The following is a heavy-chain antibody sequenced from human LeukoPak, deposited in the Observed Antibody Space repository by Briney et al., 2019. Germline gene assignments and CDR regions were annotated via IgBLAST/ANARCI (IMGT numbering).Heavy chain of an antibody. D-gene: IGHD5-18*01. V-gene: IGHV3-9*01. CDR2: ISWNSGSI. CDR1: GFTFDDYA. CDR3: AKDISTRGCSYGGFDY. Sequence: GGSLRLSCAASGFTFDDYAMHWVRQAPGKGLEWVSGISWNSGSIGYADSVKGRFTISRDNAKNSLYLQMNSLRAEDTALYYCAKDISTRGCSYGGFDYWGQGTLVTVSS. J-gene: IGHJ4*02.